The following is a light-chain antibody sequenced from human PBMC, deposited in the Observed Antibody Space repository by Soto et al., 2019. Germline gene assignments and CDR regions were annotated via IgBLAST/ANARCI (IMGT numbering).Light chain of an antibody. CDR1: QSFNNNN. CDR2: GAS. J-gene: IGKJ4*01. V-gene: IGKV3-20*01. Sequence: EIVLTQSLGTLSLSPGERATLSCRASQSFNNNNLAWYQQKPGQAPRLYIYGASTRATGIPDRFSGSGSGTDFTLTISRLEPEDFAVYYCQQYGSTPLTFGGGTKVEIK. CDR3: QQYGSTPLT.